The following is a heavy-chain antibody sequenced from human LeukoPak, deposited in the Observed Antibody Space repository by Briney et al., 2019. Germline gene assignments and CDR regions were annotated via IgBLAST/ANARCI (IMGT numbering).Heavy chain of an antibody. J-gene: IGHJ6*02. CDR2: INHSGST. D-gene: IGHD3-9*01. V-gene: IGHV4-34*01. CDR1: GGSFSGYY. Sequence: PSETLSLTCAVYGGSFSGYYWSWIRQPPGKGLEWIGEINHSGSTNYNPSLKSRVTISVDTSKNQFSLKLSSVTAADTAVYYCARGTHFDWYYYYYYGMDVWGQGTTVTVSS. CDR3: ARGTHFDWYYYYYYGMDV.